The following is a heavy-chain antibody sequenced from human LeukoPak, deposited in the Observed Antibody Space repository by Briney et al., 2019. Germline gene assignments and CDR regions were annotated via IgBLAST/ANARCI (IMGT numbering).Heavy chain of an antibody. CDR1: GYTFTGYY. J-gene: IGHJ5*02. V-gene: IGHV1-2*02. CDR3: ARGSCASSTSCYALLVRPNWFDP. CDR2: INPNSGGT. Sequence: ASVKVSCKASGYTFTGYYMHWVRQAPGQGLEWMGWINPNSGGTNYAQKFQGRVTMTRDTSISTAYMELSRLRSDDTAVYYCARGSCASSTSCYALLVRPNWFDPWGQGTLVTVSS. D-gene: IGHD2-2*01.